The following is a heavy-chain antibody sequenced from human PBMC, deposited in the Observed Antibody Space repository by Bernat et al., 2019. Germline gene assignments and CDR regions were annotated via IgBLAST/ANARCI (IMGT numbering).Heavy chain of an antibody. CDR3: TRGGASAQYYFDY. J-gene: IGHJ4*02. CDR2: IRNKAYGGTT. CDR1: GFTFGDYA. Sequence: EVQLVESGGGLVQPGRSLRLPCTASGFTFGDYALSWVRQAPGKGLEWVSFIRNKAYGGTTEYAASVKGRFTISRDDSKSIAYLQMNSLETEDTAVYYCTRGGASAQYYFDYWGQGTLVTVSS. V-gene: IGHV3-49*04.